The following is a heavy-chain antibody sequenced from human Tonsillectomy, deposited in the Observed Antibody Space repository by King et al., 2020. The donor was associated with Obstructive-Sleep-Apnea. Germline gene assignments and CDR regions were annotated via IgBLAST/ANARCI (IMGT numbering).Heavy chain of an antibody. D-gene: IGHD1-26*01. CDR1: GYSISSGYY. Sequence: VQLQESGPGLVKPSETLSLTCTVSGYSISSGYYWGWIRQPPGKGLEWIGSIHHSGSTYYNPSLKSRVTISVDTSKNQFSLKLSSVTAADTAVYYCARDPASGSYYRVYWFDPWGQGTLVTVSS. J-gene: IGHJ5*02. CDR3: ARDPASGSYYRVYWFDP. V-gene: IGHV4-38-2*02. CDR2: IHHSGST.